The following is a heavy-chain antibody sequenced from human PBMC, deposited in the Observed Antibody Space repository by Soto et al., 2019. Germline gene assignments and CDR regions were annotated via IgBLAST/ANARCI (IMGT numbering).Heavy chain of an antibody. CDR1: GFTFSDHY. Sequence: GGSLRLSCAASGFTFSDHYMSWIRQAPGKGLEWISYMTPSGSSSSYADSVKGRFTISRDNAKNSLYLQMNSLRAEDTALYYCAKDLYSNYGDAFDIWGQGTMVTVSS. J-gene: IGHJ3*02. CDR2: MTPSGSSS. V-gene: IGHV3-11*01. CDR3: AKDLYSNYGDAFDI. D-gene: IGHD4-4*01.